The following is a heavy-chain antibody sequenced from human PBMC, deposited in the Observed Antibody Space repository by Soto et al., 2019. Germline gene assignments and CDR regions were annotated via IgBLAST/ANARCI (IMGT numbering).Heavy chain of an antibody. CDR1: GGSISNFY. CDR3: VRSHLDRVTTVRYYYYYMDV. Sequence: TLSLTCTVSGGSISNFYWSWIRQPPGKGLEWIGYVYYTGSTSYNPSLKRRVTFSADSSRGQFSLRLNSVTAADTAVYYCVRSHLDRVTTVRYYYYYMDVWGKGTTVTVSS. CDR2: VYYTGST. D-gene: IGHD4-17*01. J-gene: IGHJ6*03. V-gene: IGHV4-59*12.